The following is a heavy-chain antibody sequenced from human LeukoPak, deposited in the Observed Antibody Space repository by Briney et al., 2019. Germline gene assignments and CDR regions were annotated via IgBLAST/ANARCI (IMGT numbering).Heavy chain of an antibody. J-gene: IGHJ6*03. Sequence: SETLSLTCAVSGGSFSGYCWTWIRQSPGKGLEWIGEINHSGSTNYNPSLKSRVTISVDTSKNQFSLKLSSVTAADTAVYYCARRVVAGFYYYFYYMDVWGKGTTVTISS. CDR3: ARRVVAGFYYYFYYMDV. CDR2: INHSGST. CDR1: GGSFSGYC. V-gene: IGHV4-34*01. D-gene: IGHD6-19*01.